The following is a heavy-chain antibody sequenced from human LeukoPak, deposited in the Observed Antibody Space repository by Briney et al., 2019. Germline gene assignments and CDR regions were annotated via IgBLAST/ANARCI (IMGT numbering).Heavy chain of an antibody. D-gene: IGHD4-17*01. V-gene: IGHV4-39*01. CDR1: GGSISSSTYY. J-gene: IGHJ4*02. CDR2: IYYSGYT. Sequence: SETLSLTCTVSGGSISSSTYYWGWIRQLPGKGLEWIGSIYYSGYTYHNPSLESRVTMSGDTSKNQFSLKLTSVTAADTAVYYCASRYGDYHIDYWGQGTLVTVSS. CDR3: ASRYGDYHIDY.